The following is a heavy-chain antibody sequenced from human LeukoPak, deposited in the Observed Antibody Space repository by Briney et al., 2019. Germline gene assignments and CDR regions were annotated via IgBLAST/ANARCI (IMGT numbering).Heavy chain of an antibody. CDR3: AKSDSSGSSY. V-gene: IGHV3-30*02. Sequence: PGGSLRLSCAASGFTFSGYGRHWVRRAPGKGLRWVAFIRYDGSNKYYAASVKGRFTISRDNSKNTLYLQMNSLRAEDTAVYYCAKSDSSGSSYWGQGTLVTVSS. J-gene: IGHJ4*02. D-gene: IGHD3-22*01. CDR2: IRYDGSNK. CDR1: GFTFSGYG.